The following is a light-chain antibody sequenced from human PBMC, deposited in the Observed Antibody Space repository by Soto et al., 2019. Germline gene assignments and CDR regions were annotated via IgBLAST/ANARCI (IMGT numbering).Light chain of an antibody. CDR2: GAS. CDR3: QQYGRSSLMFT. Sequence: EIVLTQSPGTLSLSPGERATLSCRASQSVTSDFFAWYQQKPGQAPRLLIYGASTRAAGFPDRFSGSGSGTDFTLTITRLAPEDFAVYYCQQYGRSSLMFTFGQGTKLGV. CDR1: QSVTSDF. V-gene: IGKV3-20*01. J-gene: IGKJ2*01.